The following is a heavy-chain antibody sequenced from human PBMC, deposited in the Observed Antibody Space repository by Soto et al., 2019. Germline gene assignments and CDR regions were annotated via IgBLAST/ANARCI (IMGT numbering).Heavy chain of an antibody. Sequence: PSETLSLTCAVYGGSISGYYWSWISQPPGKGLEWIGEINHSGSTNYNPSLKSRVTISVDTSKNQFSLKLSSVTAADTAVYYCARVTGGYCSSTSCPRSTYYYMDVWAKGTTVTVSS. CDR3: ARVTGGYCSSTSCPRSTYYYMDV. J-gene: IGHJ6*03. CDR2: INHSGST. V-gene: IGHV4-34*01. CDR1: GGSISGYY. D-gene: IGHD2-2*01.